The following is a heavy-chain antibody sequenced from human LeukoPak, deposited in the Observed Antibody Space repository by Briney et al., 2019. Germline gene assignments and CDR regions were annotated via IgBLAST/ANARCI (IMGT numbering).Heavy chain of an antibody. CDR1: GYSFTSYW. CDR2: IYPGDSDT. Sequence: GESLKISCKGSGYSFTSYWIGWVRQMPGKGLEWKGIIYPGDSDTRYSPSFQGQVTISADKSISTAYLQWSSLKASDTAMYYCARQTAGYYDFWSGTDGIGYFDYWGQGTLVTVSS. V-gene: IGHV5-51*01. D-gene: IGHD3-3*01. CDR3: ARQTAGYYDFWSGTDGIGYFDY. J-gene: IGHJ4*02.